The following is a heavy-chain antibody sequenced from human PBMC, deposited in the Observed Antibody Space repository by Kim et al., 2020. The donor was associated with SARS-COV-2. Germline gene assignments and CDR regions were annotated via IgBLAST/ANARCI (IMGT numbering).Heavy chain of an antibody. Sequence: SETLSLTCTVSGGSISSSSYYWGWIRQPPGKGLEWIGSIYYSGSTYYNPSLKSRVTISVDTSKNQFSLKLSSVTAADTAVYYCARDREGDCSGGSCEGGNYYYYYGMDVWGQGTTVTVSS. CDR2: IYYSGST. V-gene: IGHV4-39*07. CDR1: GGSISSSSYY. J-gene: IGHJ6*02. D-gene: IGHD2-15*01. CDR3: ARDREGDCSGGSCEGGNYYYYYGMDV.